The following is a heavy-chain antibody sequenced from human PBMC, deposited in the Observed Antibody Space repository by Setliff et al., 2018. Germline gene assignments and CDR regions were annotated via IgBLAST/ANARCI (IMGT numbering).Heavy chain of an antibody. J-gene: IGHJ4*02. V-gene: IGHV4-61*09. Sequence: SETLSLTCSVSGGSIRCGGVYWSWIRQSAGRGLECIVQFHTGGATDYNLSLKSRVPISLDSSKNQFSLRLSSVTAADAAVYFFARESAPIGAFPLYYFDKWGQGIPVTVSS. CDR1: GGSIRCGGVY. CDR3: ARESAPIGAFPLYYFDK. CDR2: FHTGGAT. D-gene: IGHD3-10*01.